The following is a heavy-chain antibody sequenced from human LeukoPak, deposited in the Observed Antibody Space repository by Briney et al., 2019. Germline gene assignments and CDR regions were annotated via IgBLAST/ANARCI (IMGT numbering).Heavy chain of an antibody. CDR3: AREWPYGCTNGVCRDDAFDI. Sequence: PSETLSLTCTVSVDSISSYYWSWLRQPPGKGLEGIGYIYYSGSTNFNPPLKSRVTLSQDTSKKQFSLTMKSVATPCPGAVFCAREWPYGCTNGVCRDDAFDIWGQGTMVTVSS. V-gene: IGHV4-59*12. D-gene: IGHD2-8*01. CDR1: VDSISSYY. CDR2: IYYSGST. J-gene: IGHJ3*02.